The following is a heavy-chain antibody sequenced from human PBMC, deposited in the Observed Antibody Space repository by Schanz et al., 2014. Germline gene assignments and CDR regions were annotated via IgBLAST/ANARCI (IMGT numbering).Heavy chain of an antibody. Sequence: VQLEQSGAEVKKPGSSVKVSCKASGGTFSSFGINWVRQAPGQGLEWMGRIIPSLGIANYAQKFQGRVTNTADKSTSTAYMDLSSLRSEDTAVFYCARDPSFSMVRGVIIDSYYYGMDVWGQGTTVTVSS. V-gene: IGHV1-69*04. CDR3: ARDPSFSMVRGVIIDSYYYGMDV. CDR1: GGTFSSFG. CDR2: IIPSLGIA. D-gene: IGHD3-10*01. J-gene: IGHJ6*02.